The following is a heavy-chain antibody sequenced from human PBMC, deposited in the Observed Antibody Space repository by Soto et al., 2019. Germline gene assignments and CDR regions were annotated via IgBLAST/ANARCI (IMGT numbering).Heavy chain of an antibody. J-gene: IGHJ4*02. Sequence: QVQLQESGPGLVKPSETLSLTCTVSGGSISSYYWSWIRQPPGKGLDWIGYIYYSGSTNYNPSLKSRVTISVYTSKNQFSLKLSSVTAADTAVYYWARGEERVDMPSGYWGQGTLVTVSS. D-gene: IGHD3-16*01. V-gene: IGHV4-59*01. CDR1: GGSISSYY. CDR3: ARGEERVDMPSGY. CDR2: IYYSGST.